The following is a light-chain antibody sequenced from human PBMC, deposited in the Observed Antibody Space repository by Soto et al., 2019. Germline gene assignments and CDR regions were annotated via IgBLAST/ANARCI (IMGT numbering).Light chain of an antibody. CDR2: GAS. Sequence: EIVLTQSPGTLSLSPGERATLSCRASQSVSSSYLAWYQQKPGQAPRLLIYGASSRATGIPDRFSGSGAGKDFTLTISRLELEDFAVYYCQQYGSSSWTFGQGTKVEIK. J-gene: IGKJ1*01. V-gene: IGKV3-20*01. CDR3: QQYGSSSWT. CDR1: QSVSSSY.